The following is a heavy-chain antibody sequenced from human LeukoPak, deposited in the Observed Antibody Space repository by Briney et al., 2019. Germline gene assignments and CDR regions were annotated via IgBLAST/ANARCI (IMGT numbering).Heavy chain of an antibody. J-gene: IGHJ4*02. CDR1: GFTFSNYA. D-gene: IGHD6-19*01. Sequence: GGSLRLSCAASGFTFSNYAMTWVRQPPGKGLECVSSITGSGSRTYYAASVKGRFTISRDSSKNTLFLQMNSLRADDTAVYYCAARPVADNPAPFDYWGQGTLVTVSS. CDR2: ITGSGSRT. CDR3: AARPVADNPAPFDY. V-gene: IGHV3-23*01.